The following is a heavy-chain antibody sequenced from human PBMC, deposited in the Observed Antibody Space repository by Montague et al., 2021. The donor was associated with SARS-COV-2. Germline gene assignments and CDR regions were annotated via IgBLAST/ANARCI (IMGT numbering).Heavy chain of an antibody. J-gene: IGHJ3*02. D-gene: IGHD1/OR15-1a*01. CDR2: IYFTGKT. V-gene: IGHV4-39*02. Sequence: SETLSLTCSVSGDSISRSHYFWAWIRQPPGMGLEWIGSIYFTGKTYYHPSLKSRATISIDTSKNHFSLRLSSVTAADSAVFYCAGWGLNNAFDIWGLGTMITISS. CDR1: GDSISRSHYF. CDR3: AGWGLNNAFDI.